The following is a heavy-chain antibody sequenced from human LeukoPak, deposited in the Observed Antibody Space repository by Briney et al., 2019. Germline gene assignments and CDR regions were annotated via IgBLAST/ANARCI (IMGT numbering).Heavy chain of an antibody. J-gene: IGHJ4*02. D-gene: IGHD3-10*01. CDR2: INTDGSTT. Sequence: GGSLRLSCAASGFTFGSSWMQWVRQAPGKGLVWVSRINTDGSTTSNADYADSEEARFPISRDNAKTMLYLQMHSLRPEDTAVYYCERKGPGSGFDYWGQGTLVTVSS. CDR1: GFTFGSSW. V-gene: IGHV3-74*01. CDR3: ERKGPGSGFDY.